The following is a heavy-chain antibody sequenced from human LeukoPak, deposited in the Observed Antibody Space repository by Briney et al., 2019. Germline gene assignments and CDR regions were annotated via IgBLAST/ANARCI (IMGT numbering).Heavy chain of an antibody. D-gene: IGHD2-2*01. CDR1: GFTFSSYA. V-gene: IGHV3-30-3*01. J-gene: IGHJ1*01. CDR2: ISYDGSNK. CDR3: AREKGLCSSTSCYPQYFQH. Sequence: PGGSLRLSCAASGFTFSSYAMHWVRLAPGKGLEWVAVISYDGSNKYYADSVKGRFTISRDNSKNTLYLQMNSLRAEDTAVYYCAREKGLCSSTSCYPQYFQHWGQGTLVTVSS.